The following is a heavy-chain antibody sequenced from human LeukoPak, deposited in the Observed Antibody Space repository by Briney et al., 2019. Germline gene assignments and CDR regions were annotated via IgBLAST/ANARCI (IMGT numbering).Heavy chain of an antibody. V-gene: IGHV3-74*03. J-gene: IGHJ5*01. CDR3: TRAGYSSGFDS. Sequence: GGSLRLSCAASRFTFSGYWMHWVRQAPGKGQVWVSRINSDGYSITYADSVKGRFTISRDNAKNTLYLQMNSLIAEDTAVYLCTRAGYSSGFDSWGQGTLVTVSS. CDR1: RFTFSGYW. D-gene: IGHD6-19*01. CDR2: INSDGYSI.